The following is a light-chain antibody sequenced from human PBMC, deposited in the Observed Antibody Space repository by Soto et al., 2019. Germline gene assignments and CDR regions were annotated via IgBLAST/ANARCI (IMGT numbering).Light chain of an antibody. CDR3: QHYSTWLWT. J-gene: IGKJ1*01. CDR2: GAS. Sequence: EIVLTQSPATLSVSPGERATLSCRASQSVDSKLAWYPQKPGQGPRLLIYGASSRATGIPARFSGSGSGTEFTLTISTLQSEDFAVYYCQHYSTWLWTFGQGTKVEIK. CDR1: QSVDSK. V-gene: IGKV3-15*01.